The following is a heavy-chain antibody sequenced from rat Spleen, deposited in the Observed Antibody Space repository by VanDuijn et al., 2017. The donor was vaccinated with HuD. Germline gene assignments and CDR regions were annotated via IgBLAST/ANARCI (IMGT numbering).Heavy chain of an antibody. Sequence: EVQLVESGGGLVQPGRSLKLSCAASGFTFSDYAMAWVRQAPKKGLEWVATIKYDGSSTYYRDSVKGRFTISRDNAKSTLFLQMDSLRSEDTATYYCGRRDWEGFAYWGQGTLVTVSS. CDR3: GRRDWEGFAY. D-gene: IGHD5-1*01. CDR1: GFTFSDYA. J-gene: IGHJ3*01. V-gene: IGHV5-17*01. CDR2: IKYDGSST.